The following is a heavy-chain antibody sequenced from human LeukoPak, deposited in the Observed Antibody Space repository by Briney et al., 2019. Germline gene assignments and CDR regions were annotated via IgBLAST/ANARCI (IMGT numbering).Heavy chain of an antibody. V-gene: IGHV4-34*01. D-gene: IGHD2-2*01. CDR1: GASISSYY. J-gene: IGHJ4*02. CDR3: ARGRGTSCYGY. CDR2: INHSGNT. Sequence: SETLSLTCTVSGASISSYYWIWIRQPPGKGLEWIGEINHSGNTNYNPSLKSRVTISVDTSKNQFSLQLSSVTAADTAVYYCARGRGTSCYGYWGQGTLVTVSS.